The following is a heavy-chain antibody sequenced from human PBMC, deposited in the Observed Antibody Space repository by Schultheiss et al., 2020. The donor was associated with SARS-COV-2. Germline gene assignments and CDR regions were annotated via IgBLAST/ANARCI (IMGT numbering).Heavy chain of an antibody. D-gene: IGHD3-3*01. CDR2: ISSNGGST. CDR3: AREDDRHYYFDY. Sequence: GGSLRLSCAASGFTFRNYWIHWVRQAPGKGLEYVSAISSNGGSTYYANSVKGRFTISRDNSKNTLYLQMGSLRAEDMAVYYCAREDDRHYYFDYWGQGTLVTVSS. J-gene: IGHJ4*02. V-gene: IGHV3-64*01. CDR1: GFTFRNYW.